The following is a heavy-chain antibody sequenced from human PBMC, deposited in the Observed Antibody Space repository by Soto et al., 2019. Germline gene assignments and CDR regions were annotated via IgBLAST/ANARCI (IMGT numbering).Heavy chain of an antibody. D-gene: IGHD4-17*01. Sequence: QVQLVQSGAEVKKPGASVKVSCKASGYTFTSYDINWVRQATGQGLEWMGWMNPNRGNTGYSQKFQGRVTMTRNTYISTASMEPSRLRSEDTAVSSCARTLYGDNVDYWGQGTLVTVAS. CDR1: GYTFTSYD. CDR2: MNPNRGNT. CDR3: ARTLYGDNVDY. J-gene: IGHJ4*02. V-gene: IGHV1-8*01.